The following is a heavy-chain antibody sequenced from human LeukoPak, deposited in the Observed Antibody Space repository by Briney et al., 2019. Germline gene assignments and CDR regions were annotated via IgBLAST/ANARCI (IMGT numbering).Heavy chain of an antibody. Sequence: GGSLRLSCAASGFTFSSYGMHWVRQAPRKGLECVAFIRYDGSNKYYADSVKGRFTISRDNSKNTLYLQMNSLRAEDTAVYYCAKVFFWSSYHTNPTAFDIWGQRTMVTVSS. V-gene: IGHV3-30*02. D-gene: IGHD3-3*01. CDR1: GFTFSSYG. CDR3: AKVFFWSSYHTNPTAFDI. J-gene: IGHJ3*02. CDR2: IRYDGSNK.